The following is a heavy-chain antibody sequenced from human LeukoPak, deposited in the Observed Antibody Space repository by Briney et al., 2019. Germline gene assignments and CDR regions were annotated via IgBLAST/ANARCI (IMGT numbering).Heavy chain of an antibody. CDR2: IYHSGST. CDR3: AREVTNWFDP. J-gene: IGHJ5*02. V-gene: IGHV4-38-2*02. CDR1: GYSISSGHY. Sequence: SETLSLTCTVSGYSISSGHYWGWIRQPPGKGLEWIGSIYHSGSTYYNPSLKSRVTISVDTSKNQFSLKLSSVTAADTAVYYCAREVTNWFDPWGQGTLVTVSS. D-gene: IGHD4-23*01.